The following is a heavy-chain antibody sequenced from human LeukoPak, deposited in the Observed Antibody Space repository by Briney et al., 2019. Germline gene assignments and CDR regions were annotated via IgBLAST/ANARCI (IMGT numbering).Heavy chain of an antibody. D-gene: IGHD3-3*01. Sequence: SETLSLTCAVYGGSFSGYYWSWIRQPPGKGLEWIGEINHSGSTNYNPSLKSRVTISVDTSKNQFSLKLSSVTAADTAVYCCASHPVRDFWSGYYTPHFDYWGQGTLVTVSS. CDR1: GGSFSGYY. V-gene: IGHV4-34*01. J-gene: IGHJ4*02. CDR2: INHSGST. CDR3: ASHPVRDFWSGYYTPHFDY.